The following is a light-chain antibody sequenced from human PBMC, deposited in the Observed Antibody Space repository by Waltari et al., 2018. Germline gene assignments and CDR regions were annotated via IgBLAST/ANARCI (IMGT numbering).Light chain of an antibody. V-gene: IGKV3-20*01. CDR2: GAS. Sequence: EIVLTQSPGTLSLSPGERATLSCRASQSVISNYLAWYQQRPGQAPRLLIDGASTRATGIPDRFSGSGSGTDFTLTISRLEPEDYAVYYCQQYTVSPRTFGQGTKVEIK. CDR1: QSVISNY. CDR3: QQYTVSPRT. J-gene: IGKJ1*01.